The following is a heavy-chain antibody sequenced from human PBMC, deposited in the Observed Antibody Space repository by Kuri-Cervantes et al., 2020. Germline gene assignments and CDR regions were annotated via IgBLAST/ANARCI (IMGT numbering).Heavy chain of an antibody. CDR3: ARAPRRQDAFDI. V-gene: IGHV1-18*01. CDR1: GYTFTSYG. D-gene: IGHD1-14*01. CDR2: ISAYNGNT. Sequence: ASVQVSCNAPGYTFTSYGISGVRQAPGQGLEWMGWISAYNGNTNYAQKLQGRVTMTTDTSTNTAYMELMSMRSDDTAVYYCARAPRRQDAFDIWGQGTMVTVSS. J-gene: IGHJ3*02.